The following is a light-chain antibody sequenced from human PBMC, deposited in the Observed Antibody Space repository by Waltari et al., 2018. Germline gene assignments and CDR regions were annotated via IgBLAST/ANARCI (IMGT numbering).Light chain of an antibody. V-gene: IGKV3D-20*01. CDR3: QQYAALPRA. CDR1: QSVSSSY. CDR2: DAS. Sequence: DIVLTQSPATLPLSPGERASQSVSSSYLAWYQQKPGQAPRLLIYDASRRATGLPERFSGSGSGTDFTLTISRLEPEDFAFYYCQQYAALPRAFGQGTRLEIK. J-gene: IGKJ2*01.